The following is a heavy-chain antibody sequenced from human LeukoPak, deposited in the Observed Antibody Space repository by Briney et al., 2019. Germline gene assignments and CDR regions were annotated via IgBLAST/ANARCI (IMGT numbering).Heavy chain of an antibody. CDR3: ARDRGWELRWFELDY. CDR2: INPSGGST. J-gene: IGHJ4*02. V-gene: IGHV1-46*01. Sequence: ASVKVSCKASGYTFTSYYMHWVRQAPGQGLEWMGIINPSGGSTSYAQKSQGRVTMTRDMSTSTVYMELSSLRSEDTAVYYCARDRGWELRWFELDYWGQGTLVTVSS. CDR1: GYTFTSYY. D-gene: IGHD1-26*01.